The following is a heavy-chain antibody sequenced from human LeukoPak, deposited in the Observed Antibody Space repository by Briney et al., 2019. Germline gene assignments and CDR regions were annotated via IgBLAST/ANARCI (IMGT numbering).Heavy chain of an antibody. D-gene: IGHD6-6*01. V-gene: IGHV4-34*01. Sequence: SETLSLTCAVYGGSFSGYYWSWIRQPPRKGLEWIGEINHSGSTNYNPSLKSRVTISVDTSKNQFSLKLSSVTAADTAVYYCAREVAARPLLRWFDPWGQGTLVTVSS. CDR2: INHSGST. CDR1: GGSFSGYY. J-gene: IGHJ5*02. CDR3: AREVAARPLLRWFDP.